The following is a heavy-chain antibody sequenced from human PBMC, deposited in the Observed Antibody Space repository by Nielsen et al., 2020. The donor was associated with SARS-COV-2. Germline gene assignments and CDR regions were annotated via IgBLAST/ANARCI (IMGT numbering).Heavy chain of an antibody. CDR3: ARGSAYYDFWSGEDYYYYGMDV. CDR2: INWNGGST. J-gene: IGHJ6*02. D-gene: IGHD3-3*01. V-gene: IGHV3-20*01. Sequence: GESLKISCAASGFTFSSYWMHWVRQAPGKGLEWVSGINWNGGSTGYADSVKGRFTISRDNAKNSLYLQMNSLRAEDTALYHCARGSAYYDFWSGEDYYYYGMDVWGQGTTVTVSS. CDR1: GFTFSSYW.